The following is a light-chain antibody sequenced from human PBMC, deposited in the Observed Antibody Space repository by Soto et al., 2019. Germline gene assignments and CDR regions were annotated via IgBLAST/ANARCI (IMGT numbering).Light chain of an antibody. V-gene: IGKV1-33*01. CDR2: DTS. CDR1: HDISDF. Sequence: DIQMTQSPSSLFASVGDRVSITCQASHDISDFLNWYQQKPGKAPKVLIYDTSKLETGVPSRFSGSGSGTHFSLTISSLQSEDSATYYCQQYDDLPITLGQGTRLE. CDR3: QQYDDLPIT. J-gene: IGKJ5*01.